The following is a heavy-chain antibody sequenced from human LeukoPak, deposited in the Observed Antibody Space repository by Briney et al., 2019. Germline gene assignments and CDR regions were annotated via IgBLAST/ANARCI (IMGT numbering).Heavy chain of an antibody. Sequence: SETLSLTCTVSGGSISSYYWSWIRQPPGKGLEWIGYIYYSGSTNYNPSLKSRVTISVDTSKNQFSLKLSSVTAADTAVSSCARHGGNSYGPVDYWGQGTLVTVSS. CDR3: ARHGGNSYGPVDY. CDR1: GGSISSYY. J-gene: IGHJ4*02. D-gene: IGHD5-18*01. CDR2: IYYSGST. V-gene: IGHV4-59*08.